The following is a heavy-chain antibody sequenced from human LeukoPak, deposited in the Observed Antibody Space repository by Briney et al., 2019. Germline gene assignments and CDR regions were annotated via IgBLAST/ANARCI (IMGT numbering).Heavy chain of an antibody. CDR3: VRHNRDVDSTPRARWFDP. D-gene: IGHD2/OR15-2a*01. CDR1: DYIFTDHW. V-gene: IGHV5-51*01. Sequence: GESLNFPCKAPDYIFTDHWIGGVRQLPGKGLEWRPIIYPRDAETTYSPSFQGQVSISADKSTSTAYMQWRRLKASDTALYYCVRHNRDVDSTPRARWFDPWGRGTLVHVSS. J-gene: IGHJ5*02. CDR2: IYPRDAET.